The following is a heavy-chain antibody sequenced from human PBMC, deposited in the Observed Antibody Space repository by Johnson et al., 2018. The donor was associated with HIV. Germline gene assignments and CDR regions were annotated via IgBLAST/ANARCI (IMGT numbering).Heavy chain of an antibody. V-gene: IGHV3-74*01. J-gene: IGHJ3*02. CDR3: ARAVYSSTSSGAFDI. Sequence: VQLVESGGGLVQPGGSLRLSCAASRFTFSSYWMHWVRQAPGKGLVWVSRINSDGSRTTYADSVKGRFTISRDNANNTLYLQMNSLGADDTAVYYGARAVYSSTSSGAFDIWGQGTMVTVSS. D-gene: IGHD6-6*01. CDR2: INSDGSRT. CDR1: RFTFSSYW.